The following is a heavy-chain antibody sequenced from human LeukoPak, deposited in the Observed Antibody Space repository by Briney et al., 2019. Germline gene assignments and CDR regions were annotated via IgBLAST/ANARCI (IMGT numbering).Heavy chain of an antibody. Sequence: SETLSLTCTVSGYSISSGYYWGWIRQPPGKGLEWIGNIYRSGSTDYNPSLRSRVTISLDTSKKQFSLRLTSVTAADTAVYYCAREGEYYDYVWGSYRHLGFDYWGQGALVTVSS. D-gene: IGHD3-16*02. J-gene: IGHJ4*02. CDR1: GYSISSGYY. CDR3: AREGEYYDYVWGSYRHLGFDY. V-gene: IGHV4-38-2*02. CDR2: IYRSGST.